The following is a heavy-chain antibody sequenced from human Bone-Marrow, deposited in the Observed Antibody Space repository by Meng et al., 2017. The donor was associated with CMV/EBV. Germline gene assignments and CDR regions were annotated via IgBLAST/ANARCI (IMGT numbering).Heavy chain of an antibody. Sequence: LSLTCAASGFTFSSYWMSWVRQAPGKGLEWVANIKRDGSEKYYVDSVKGRFTISRDNAKNSLYLQMNSLRAEDTAVYYCARDHRDYGDYIGYYGMDVWGQGTTVTVSS. D-gene: IGHD4-17*01. J-gene: IGHJ6*02. CDR1: GFTFSSYW. CDR3: ARDHRDYGDYIGYYGMDV. V-gene: IGHV3-7*01. CDR2: IKRDGSEK.